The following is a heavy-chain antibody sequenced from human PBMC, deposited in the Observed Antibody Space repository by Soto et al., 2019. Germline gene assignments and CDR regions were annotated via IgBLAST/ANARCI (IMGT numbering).Heavy chain of an antibody. CDR3: ATSEFH. J-gene: IGHJ4*02. CDR1: GGSISSIGCY. V-gene: IGHV4-39*01. Sequence: PSQTLSLTCTVAGGSISSIGCYWGCKRQPTGKGLEGIGNIYYSGSTYYNPSLKTLVTISVDTSKNQSSLKLSSVSAADTAVYYCATSEFHWGQGTLVTVSS. D-gene: IGHD3-10*01. CDR2: IYYSGST.